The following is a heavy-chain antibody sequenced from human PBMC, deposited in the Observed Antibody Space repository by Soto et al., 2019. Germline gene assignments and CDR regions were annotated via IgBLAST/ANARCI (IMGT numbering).Heavy chain of an antibody. V-gene: IGHV3-30*03. D-gene: IGHD2-2*01. CDR2: ISYDGSNK. CDR1: GFTFSSYG. Sequence: GGSLRLSCAASGFTFSSYGMHWVRQAPGKGLEWVAVISYDGSNKYYADSVKGRLTISRDNSKKMLYLQMNSLRPEDMAVYYCAIGQHCSSTSCYFYYYGMDVWGQGTKVTVSS. CDR3: AIGQHCSSTSCYFYYYGMDV. J-gene: IGHJ6*02.